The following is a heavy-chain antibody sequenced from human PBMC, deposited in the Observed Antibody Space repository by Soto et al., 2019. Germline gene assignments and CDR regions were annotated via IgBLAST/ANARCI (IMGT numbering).Heavy chain of an antibody. V-gene: IGHV3-7*04. D-gene: IGHD3-22*01. CDR3: ARGDYYDSSGPFSDAFDI. CDR2: IRRDGSER. CDR1: GFTFTIYG. Sequence: PGGCLRLSCVASGFTFTIYGIRWVRQAPGKGLEGVANIRRDGSERWYVDSVEGRCTIASEKAKDSLYLQMNSLRAADTAVYYCARGDYYDSSGPFSDAFDIWGQGTLVPVSS. J-gene: IGHJ3*02.